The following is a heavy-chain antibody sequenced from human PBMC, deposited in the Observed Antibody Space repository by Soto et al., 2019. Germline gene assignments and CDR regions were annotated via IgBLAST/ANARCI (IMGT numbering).Heavy chain of an antibody. D-gene: IGHD3-9*01. J-gene: IGHJ4*02. CDR2: IIPIRGIA. Sequence: QVQLVQSGAEVKKPGSSVKVSCKASGGTFSSYTISWVRQAPGQGLEWMGRIIPIRGIANYAQKFQGRVTITADKSTRTAYMELSSLRSEDTAVYYCARDTTEYYDILTGKDSNGPHNDDWGQGTLVTVAS. CDR3: ARDTTEYYDILTGKDSNGPHNDD. CDR1: GGTFSSYT. V-gene: IGHV1-69*08.